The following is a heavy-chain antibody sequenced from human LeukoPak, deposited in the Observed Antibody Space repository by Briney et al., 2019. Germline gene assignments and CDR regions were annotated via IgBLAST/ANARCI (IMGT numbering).Heavy chain of an antibody. J-gene: IGHJ4*01. CDR2: IYTSGDT. V-gene: IGHV4-61*02. CDR1: GGSVTRGAYS. Sequence: SQTLSLTCTVSGGSVTRGAYSWTWIRQPVGKGLEWIGRIYTSGDTKYNPSLKSRATISVGASNNQFSLKLTSVTAADTAVYYSASGDYGAGSPVMRYWGHGTLVIVSS. D-gene: IGHD3-10*01. CDR3: ASGDYGAGSPVMRY.